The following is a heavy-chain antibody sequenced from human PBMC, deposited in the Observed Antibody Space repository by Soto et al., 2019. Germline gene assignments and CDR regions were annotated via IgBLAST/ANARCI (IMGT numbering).Heavy chain of an antibody. CDR2: INAGNGNT. V-gene: IGHV1-3*01. CDR3: ARGPPPAYGSWGGFDP. D-gene: IGHD3-10*01. CDR1: GYTFSRYA. J-gene: IGHJ5*02. Sequence: QVQLVQSGAEVKKPGASVKVSCKASGYTFSRYAMQWVRQAPGQRLEWMGWINAGNGNTKYSQNFQGRVTITRDTSASTVYMELSSLRSEDTAEYYCARGPPPAYGSWGGFDPWGQGTLVTVSS.